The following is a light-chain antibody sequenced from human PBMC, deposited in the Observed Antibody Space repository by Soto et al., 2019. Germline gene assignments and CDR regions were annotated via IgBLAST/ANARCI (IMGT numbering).Light chain of an antibody. Sequence: DIQMTQSPSTLSASVGDRVTITCRASQSISRWLAWSQQKPGKAPKLLIYDASNLQSGVSSRFSGSGSGTEFTLTITSLQPDDLATYYCQQYSSFLTFGGGTKVEI. V-gene: IGKV1-5*01. J-gene: IGKJ4*01. CDR3: QQYSSFLT. CDR2: DAS. CDR1: QSISRW.